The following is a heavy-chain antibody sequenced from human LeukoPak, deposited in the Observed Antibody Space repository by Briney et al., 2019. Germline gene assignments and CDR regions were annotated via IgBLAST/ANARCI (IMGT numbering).Heavy chain of an antibody. CDR2: TYYRSKWYN. J-gene: IGHJ6*02. CDR3: ASDPVLWSPTYYDILTGYYSDYYYGMDV. D-gene: IGHD3-9*01. Sequence: SQTLSLTYAISGGSVSSNSAPWNWIRQSPSRGLGWLGRTYYRSKWYNDYAVSVKSRITINPDTSKNQFSLQLNSVTPEHTALYYCASDPVLWSPTYYDILTGYYSDYYYGMDVWGQGTTVTVSS. CDR1: GGSVSSNSAP. V-gene: IGHV6-1*01.